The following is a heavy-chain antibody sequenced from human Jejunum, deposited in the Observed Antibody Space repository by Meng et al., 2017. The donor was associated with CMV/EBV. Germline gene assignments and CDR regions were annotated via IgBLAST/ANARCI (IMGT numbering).Heavy chain of an antibody. CDR2: ISYGGGRT. CDR1: RFTFSDSP. V-gene: IGHV3-30*14. CDR3: ARKGTSSFGLDS. Sequence: SRFTFSDSPMTWVRQARGRRLGCVGYISYGGGRTYGADSVKGRFTNSRDNSKNTVCLQMNSLRADDTAVYYCARKGTSSFGLDSWGQGTLVTVSS. D-gene: IGHD3-3*01. J-gene: IGHJ4*02.